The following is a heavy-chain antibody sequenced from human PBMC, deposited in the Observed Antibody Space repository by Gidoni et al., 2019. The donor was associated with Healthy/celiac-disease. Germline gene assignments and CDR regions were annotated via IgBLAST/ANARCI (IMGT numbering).Heavy chain of an antibody. Sequence: EVQLVESGGGLVQPGGSLRLSCAASGFTVSSNYMSWVRQAPGKGLEWVSVIYSGGSTYYADSVKGRFTISRDNSKNTLYLQMNSLRAEDTAVYYCARALEWLQLGVYFDYWGQGTLVTVSS. CDR1: GFTVSSNY. J-gene: IGHJ4*02. CDR2: IYSGGST. D-gene: IGHD5-12*01. CDR3: ARALEWLQLGVYFDY. V-gene: IGHV3-66*01.